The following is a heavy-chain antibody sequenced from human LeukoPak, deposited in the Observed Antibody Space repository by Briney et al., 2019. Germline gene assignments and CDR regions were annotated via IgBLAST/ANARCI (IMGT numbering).Heavy chain of an antibody. CDR2: ISGSGGST. V-gene: IGHV3-23*01. CDR1: GFTFSSYA. D-gene: IGHD6-19*01. Sequence: GGALRLSCVASGFTFSSYAMRWVRQAPGKGLEGVSAISGSGGSTYYADSVKGRLTLSRDNSKNTLYLQMNSLRAEDTAVYYCAQDERQWQGTNWFDPWGQGTLLTVSS. CDR3: AQDERQWQGTNWFDP. J-gene: IGHJ5*02.